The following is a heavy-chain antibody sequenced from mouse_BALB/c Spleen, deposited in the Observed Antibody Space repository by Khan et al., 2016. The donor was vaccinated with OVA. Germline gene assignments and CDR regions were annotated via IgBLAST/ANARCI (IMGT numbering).Heavy chain of an antibody. J-gene: IGHJ3*01. Sequence: QVQLKQSGPGLVQPSQSLSITCTVSGFSLTTYGIHWVRQSPGKGLERLGVIWNGGNTDYNAPFISRLNISQDNSKSQVFFKMNSLQADDTAIYYCARHSYRYDFTYWGQGTLVTLSA. V-gene: IGHV2-2*01. CDR3: ARHSYRYDFTY. D-gene: IGHD2-12*01. CDR1: GFSLTTYG. CDR2: IWNGGNT.